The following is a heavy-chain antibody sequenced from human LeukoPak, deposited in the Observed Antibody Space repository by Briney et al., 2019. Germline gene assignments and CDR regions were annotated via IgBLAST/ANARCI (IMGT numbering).Heavy chain of an antibody. V-gene: IGHV3-23*01. Sequence: PGGSLRLSCAASGFTFSSYWMSWVRQAPGKGLEWVSAISGSGGSTYYADSVKGRFIISRDNSKNTLYLQMNSLRADDTAVYYCAKTLYSSSSGGADYWGQGTLVTVSS. CDR3: AKTLYSSSSGGADY. CDR2: ISGSGGST. CDR1: GFTFSSYW. J-gene: IGHJ4*02. D-gene: IGHD6-6*01.